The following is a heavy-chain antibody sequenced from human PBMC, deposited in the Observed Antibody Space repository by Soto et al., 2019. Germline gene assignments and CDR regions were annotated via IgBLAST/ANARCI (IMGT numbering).Heavy chain of an antibody. CDR1: GGTFSSYA. CDR3: ARDDCSGGSCPQYYYYGMDV. CDR2: IIPIFGTA. J-gene: IGHJ6*02. D-gene: IGHD2-15*01. V-gene: IGHV1-69*01. Sequence: SVKVSCKASGGTFSSYAISWVRQAPGQGLEWMGGIIPIFGTANYAQKFQGRVTITADESTSTAYMELSSLRSEDTAVYYCARDDCSGGSCPQYYYYGMDVWGQGTTVTVSS.